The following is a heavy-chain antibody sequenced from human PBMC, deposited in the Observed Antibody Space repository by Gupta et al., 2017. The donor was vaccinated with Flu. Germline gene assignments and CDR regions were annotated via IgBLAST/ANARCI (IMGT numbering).Heavy chain of an antibody. D-gene: IGHD2-8*02. J-gene: IGHJ4*02. Sequence: QVQLVQSGAEVKKPGASVKVSCRASGYIFINYDINWVRQAPGQGLEWMGWMNPSKDNTGYAQKFQGRVTMTRDTSTGTAYMELSSLTSEDTAVYYCARMVGYSAKQVRLDYWGQGTLVSVSS. CDR3: ARMVGYSAKQVRLDY. CDR1: GYIFINYD. CDR2: MNPSKDNT. V-gene: IGHV1-8*01.